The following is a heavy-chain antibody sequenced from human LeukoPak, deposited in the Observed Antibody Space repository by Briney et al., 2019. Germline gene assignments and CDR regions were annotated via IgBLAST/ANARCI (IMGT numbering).Heavy chain of an antibody. Sequence: GGSLRLSCAASGFTFSSYTMNWVRQAPGKGLEWVSSISSSTSYKYYADSVKGRFTISRDNAKNSLYLQMNSLTAEDTAVYYCARGRGLCDMDVWGKGTTVTISS. CDR1: GFTFSSYT. CDR2: ISSSTSYK. V-gene: IGHV3-21*01. J-gene: IGHJ6*03. CDR3: ARGRGLCDMDV. D-gene: IGHD3/OR15-3a*01.